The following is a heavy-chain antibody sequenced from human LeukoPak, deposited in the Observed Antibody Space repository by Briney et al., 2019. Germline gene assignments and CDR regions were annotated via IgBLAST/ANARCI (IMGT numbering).Heavy chain of an antibody. Sequence: GGSLRXSXXAXXXXXXSFPMSWVRQAPGKGLEWVSSISGSGGNTYYAASVEGRFTISRDYSKDTLSLQMNSLRAEDTAVYYCAKNRGFRGVIVLPPLDSWGQGTLVTVSS. V-gene: IGHV3-23*01. D-gene: IGHD3-16*02. CDR1: XXXXXSFP. CDR3: AKNRGFRGVIVLPPLDS. J-gene: IGHJ4*02. CDR2: ISGSGGNT.